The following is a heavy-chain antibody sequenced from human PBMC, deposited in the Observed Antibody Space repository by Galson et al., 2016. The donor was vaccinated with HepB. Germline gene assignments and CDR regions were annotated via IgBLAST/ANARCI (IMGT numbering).Heavy chain of an antibody. D-gene: IGHD2-15*01. CDR1: GDSVSSNSAT. J-gene: IGHJ4*02. Sequence: CAISGDSVSSNSATWNWIRHSPSRGLEWLGRTYHTSNWCSDYAVSVKSRITINPDTSKNQFSLQLNSVTPEDTAVYYCARGHLVVPFSFYFDYWGQGSLVTVSS. CDR2: TYHTSNWCS. V-gene: IGHV6-1*01. CDR3: ARGHLVVPFSFYFDY.